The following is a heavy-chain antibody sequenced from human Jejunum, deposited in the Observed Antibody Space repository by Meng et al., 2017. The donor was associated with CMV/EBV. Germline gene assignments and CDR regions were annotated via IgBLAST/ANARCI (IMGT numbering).Heavy chain of an antibody. D-gene: IGHD2-15*01. CDR1: FTTYW. CDR2: INSGDSDT. CDR3: ARRRGYCSDVSCFPFDY. V-gene: IGHV5-51*01. Sequence: FTTYWIAWVRQVPGKGLEWMGIINSGDSDTRYSPSLQGQVTISADKSTSTTCLHWGSLKASDSAMYYCARRRGYCSDVSCFPFDYWGQGTLVTVSS. J-gene: IGHJ4*02.